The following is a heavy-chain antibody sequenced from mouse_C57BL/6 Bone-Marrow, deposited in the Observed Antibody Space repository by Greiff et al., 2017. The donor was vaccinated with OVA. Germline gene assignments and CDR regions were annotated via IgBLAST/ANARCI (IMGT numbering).Heavy chain of an antibody. Sequence: QVQLKQSGPGLVQPSQSLSITCTVSGFSLTSYGVHWVRQSPGEGLEWLGVIWRGGSTDYNAAFMSRLSITKDNSKSQVFFKMNSLQADDTAIYYCAKSGYYGSSPFAYWGQGTLVTVSA. CDR3: AKSGYYGSSPFAY. J-gene: IGHJ3*01. CDR2: IWRGGST. D-gene: IGHD1-1*01. V-gene: IGHV2-5*01. CDR1: GFSLTSYG.